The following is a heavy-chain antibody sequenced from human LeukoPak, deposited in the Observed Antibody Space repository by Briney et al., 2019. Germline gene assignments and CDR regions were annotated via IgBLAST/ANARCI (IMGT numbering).Heavy chain of an antibody. J-gene: IGHJ3*02. CDR3: ARNYYDSSGYYSDAFDI. D-gene: IGHD3-22*01. V-gene: IGHV4-59*01. CDR2: IYYSGST. Sequence: SESLSLTCTVSGGSISSYYWSWIRQPPGKGLERIGYIYYSGSTNYNPSLKSRVTISVDTSKDQFSLKLSSVTAADTAVYYCARNYYDSSGYYSDAFDIWGQGTMVTVSS. CDR1: GGSISSYY.